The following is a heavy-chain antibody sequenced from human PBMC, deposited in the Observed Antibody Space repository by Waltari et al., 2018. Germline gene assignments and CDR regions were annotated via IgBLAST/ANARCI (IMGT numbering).Heavy chain of an antibody. CDR2: ISYDGSNK. V-gene: IGHV3-30-3*01. J-gene: IGHJ2*01. Sequence: GKGLEWVAVISYDGSNKYYADSVKGRFTISRDNSKNTLYLQMNSLRAEDTAVYYCARDTGVPPAAIFWYFDLWGRGTLVTVSS. D-gene: IGHD2-2*01. CDR3: ARDTGVPPAAIFWYFDL.